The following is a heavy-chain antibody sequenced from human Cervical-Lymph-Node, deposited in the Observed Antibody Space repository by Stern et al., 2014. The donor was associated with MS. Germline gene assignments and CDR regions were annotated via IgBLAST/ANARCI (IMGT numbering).Heavy chain of an antibody. V-gene: IGHV3-21*01. Sequence: EAQLVEYGGGLVKPGGSLRLSCAAAGFRFSNYDMNWVRQAPGKGLEWLSVISRNSSSIYYADSVKCRFTVSRDNAKNSLFLQIDSLRVEDTAVYYCARDGYGTNADYYGFDVWGQGTTGTVSS. D-gene: IGHD2-8*01. CDR3: ARDGYGTNADYYGFDV. CDR2: ISRNSSSI. J-gene: IGHJ6*02. CDR1: GFRFSNYD.